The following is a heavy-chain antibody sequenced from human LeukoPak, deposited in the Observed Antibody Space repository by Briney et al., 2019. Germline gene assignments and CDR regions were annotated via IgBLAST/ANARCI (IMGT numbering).Heavy chain of an antibody. V-gene: IGHV1-18*01. CDR2: ISAYNGNT. CDR1: GYTFTSYG. CDR3: AREGLGLASSWYRVDY. Sequence: APVKVSCKASGYTFTSYGISWVRQAPGQGLEWMGRISAYNGNTNYAQKLQGRVTVTTDTSTSTAYMELRRLRSDDTAVYYCAREGLGLASSWYRVDYWGQGTLVTVSS. D-gene: IGHD6-13*01. J-gene: IGHJ4*02.